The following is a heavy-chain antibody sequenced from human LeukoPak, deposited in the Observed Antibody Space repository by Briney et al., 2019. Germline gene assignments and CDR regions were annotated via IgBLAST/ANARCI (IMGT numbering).Heavy chain of an antibody. D-gene: IGHD1-26*01. J-gene: IGHJ4*02. CDR3: ARLRYSDY. Sequence: PGGSLRLSCEVSGFTFSSYWMTWVRQAPGKGLEWVANIKEDGSEKCYVDSVKGRFTVSRDNTENSLFLQMDSLRVEDTAMYYCARLRYSDYWGRGTLVTVSS. CDR1: GFTFSSYW. CDR2: IKEDGSEK. V-gene: IGHV3-7*01.